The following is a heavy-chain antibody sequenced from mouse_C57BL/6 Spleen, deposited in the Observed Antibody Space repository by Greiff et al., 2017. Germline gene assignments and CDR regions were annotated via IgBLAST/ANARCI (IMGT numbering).Heavy chain of an antibody. Sequence: QVQLQQSGAELMKPGASVKLSCKATGYTFTAYWIEWVKQRPGHGLEWIGEILPGSGSTNYNEKFPGKATFTADTSSNTAYMQLSILTTEDSAIYYCARLRGDGVWYAMDYWGQGTSVTVSS. D-gene: IGHD2-10*02. J-gene: IGHJ4*01. CDR3: ARLRGDGVWYAMDY. CDR2: ILPGSGST. V-gene: IGHV1-9*01. CDR1: GYTFTAYW.